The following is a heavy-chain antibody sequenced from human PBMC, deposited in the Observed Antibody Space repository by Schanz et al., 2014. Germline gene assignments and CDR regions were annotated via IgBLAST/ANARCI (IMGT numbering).Heavy chain of an antibody. Sequence: VHLMESGGGVVQPGGSLRLSCTASTFTFSSDWMSWVRQAPGKGLEWVSAISGSGGSTYYADSVKGRFTISRDNSKKTLYLQMNSLRAEDTAVYYCAKGRFGELSAFDIWGQGTMVTVSS. CDR3: AKGRFGELSAFDI. CDR2: ISGSGGST. D-gene: IGHD3-10*01. V-gene: IGHV3-23*01. CDR1: TFTFSSDW. J-gene: IGHJ3*02.